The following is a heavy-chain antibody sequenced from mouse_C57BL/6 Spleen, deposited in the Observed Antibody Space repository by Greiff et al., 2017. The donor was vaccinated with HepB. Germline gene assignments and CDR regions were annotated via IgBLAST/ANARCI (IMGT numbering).Heavy chain of an antibody. D-gene: IGHD1-1*01. CDR2: IGPGSGST. CDR3: ARRNYYGSSYGNAMDY. V-gene: IGHV1-77*01. CDR1: GYTFTDYY. J-gene: IGHJ4*01. Sequence: VQLQQSGAELVKPGASVKISCKASGYTFTDYYINWVKQRPGQGLEWIGKIGPGSGSTYYNEKFKGKATLTADKSSSTAYMQLSSLTSEDSAVYFCARRNYYGSSYGNAMDYWGQGTSVTVSS.